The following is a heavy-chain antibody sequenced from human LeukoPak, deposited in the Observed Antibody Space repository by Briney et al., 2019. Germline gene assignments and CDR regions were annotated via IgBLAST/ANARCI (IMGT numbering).Heavy chain of an antibody. D-gene: IGHD4-17*01. J-gene: IGHJ3*02. CDR2: INSDGSST. CDR1: GFTFSSYA. CDR3: AREGDYGDYGGAFDI. Sequence: GGSLRLSCAASGFTFSSYAMSWVRQAPGKGLVWVSRINSDGSSTSYADSVKGRFTISRDNAKNTLYLQMNSLRAEDTAVYYCAREGDYGDYGGAFDIWGQGTMVTVSS. V-gene: IGHV3-74*01.